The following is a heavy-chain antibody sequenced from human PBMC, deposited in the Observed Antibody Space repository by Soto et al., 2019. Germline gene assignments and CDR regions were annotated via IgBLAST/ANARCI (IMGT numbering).Heavy chain of an antibody. CDR3: AREVVVITDDAFDI. Sequence: VQLVESGGGVVQPGRSLRLSCAASGFTFSSYGMHWVRQAPGKGLEWVAVIWYDGSNKYYADSVKVRFTISRDNSKNTLYLQMNSLRAEDTAVYYCAREVVVITDDAFDIWGQGTMVTVSS. CDR2: IWYDGSNK. CDR1: GFTFSSYG. D-gene: IGHD3-22*01. V-gene: IGHV3-33*01. J-gene: IGHJ3*02.